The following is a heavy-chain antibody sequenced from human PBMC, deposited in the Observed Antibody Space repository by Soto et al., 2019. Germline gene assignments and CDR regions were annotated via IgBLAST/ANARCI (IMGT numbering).Heavy chain of an antibody. V-gene: IGHV4-39*01. Sequence: SETLSLTCTVSGGSISSSSYYWGWIRQPPGKGLEWIGSIYYSGSTYYNPSLKSRVTISVDTSKNQFSLKLSSVTAADTAVYYCGTVMTTVTDFDYWGQGTLVTVSS. CDR1: GGSISSSSYY. CDR2: IYYSGST. D-gene: IGHD4-4*01. CDR3: GTVMTTVTDFDY. J-gene: IGHJ4*02.